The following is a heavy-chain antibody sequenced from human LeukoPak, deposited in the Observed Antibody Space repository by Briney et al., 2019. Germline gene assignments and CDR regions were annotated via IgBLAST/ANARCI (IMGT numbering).Heavy chain of an antibody. CDR3: ARDGYSSSSGYYYYYMDV. V-gene: IGHV1-69*05. D-gene: IGHD6-6*01. Sequence: SVKVSCKASGGTFSSYAISWVRQAPGQGLEWMGGIIPIFGTANYAQKFQGRVTITTDESTSTAYMELSSLRSEDTAVYYCARDGYSSSSGYYYYYMDVWGKGTTVTVSS. CDR1: GGTFSSYA. CDR2: IIPIFGTA. J-gene: IGHJ6*03.